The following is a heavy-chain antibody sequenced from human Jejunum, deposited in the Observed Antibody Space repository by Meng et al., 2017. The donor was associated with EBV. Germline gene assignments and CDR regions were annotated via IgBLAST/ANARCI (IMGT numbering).Heavy chain of an antibody. CDR1: GFTFSDYW. J-gene: IGHJ4*02. D-gene: IGHD6-25*01. CDR3: TRAGSYRHDY. Sequence: GQLVESGGGLVKPGGSLRLSCATSGFTFSDYWMHWVHQAPGKGLVWVSRINTDGSTTNYADSVKGRFTISRDNAENTLFLQMNSLKAEDTAVYYCTRAGSYRHDYWGQGTLVTVSS. CDR2: INTDGSTT. V-gene: IGHV3-74*02.